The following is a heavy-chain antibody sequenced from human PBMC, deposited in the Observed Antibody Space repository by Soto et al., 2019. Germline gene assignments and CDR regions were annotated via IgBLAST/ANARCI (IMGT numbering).Heavy chain of an antibody. Sequence: GASVKVSCXASGGTFSSYSISWVRQAPGQGLEWMGRIIPIVDITTYAQKLEGRVTITADKSTSTAYMELSSLRSEDTAVYYCARVTAVAGNYFDYWGQGTQVTVSS. D-gene: IGHD6-19*01. CDR3: ARVTAVAGNYFDY. CDR1: GGTFSSYS. J-gene: IGHJ4*02. V-gene: IGHV1-69*02. CDR2: IIPIVDIT.